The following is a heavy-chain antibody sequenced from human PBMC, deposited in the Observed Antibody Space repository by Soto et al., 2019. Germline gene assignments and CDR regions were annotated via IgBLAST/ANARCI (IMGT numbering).Heavy chain of an antibody. D-gene: IGHD6-6*01. V-gene: IGHV4-31*03. CDR3: ARDSSSTVIYDI. CDR2: IYYSGST. Sequence: SETLSLTCTVSGGSISSGGYYWSWIRQHPGKGLEWIGYIYYSGSTYYNPSLKSRVTISVDTSKNQFSLKLSSVTATDTAVYYCARDSSSTVIYDIWGQGTMDTVSS. CDR1: GGSISSGGYY. J-gene: IGHJ3*02.